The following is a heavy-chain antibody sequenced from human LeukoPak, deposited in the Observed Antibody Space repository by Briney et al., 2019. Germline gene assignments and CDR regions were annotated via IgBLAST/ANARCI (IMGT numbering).Heavy chain of an antibody. Sequence: GGSLRLSCAASGFTFRGYAMSWGRQAPGKGLEWVSAISGGGGSTFYADSVKGRFTISRDNSKNTLFLQMNGLRAEDTAVYYCARRAAYNSAWYHTDFWGQGTPVTVSS. J-gene: IGHJ4*02. D-gene: IGHD6-19*01. CDR1: GFTFRGYA. CDR3: ARRAAYNSAWYHTDF. CDR2: ISGGGGST. V-gene: IGHV3-23*01.